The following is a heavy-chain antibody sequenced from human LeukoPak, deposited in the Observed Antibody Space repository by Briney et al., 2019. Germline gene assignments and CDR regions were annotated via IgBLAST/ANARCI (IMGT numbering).Heavy chain of an antibody. CDR3: AREHGNAFDS. J-gene: IGHJ4*02. Sequence: SETLSLTCSGSGASISSYYWSWIRQSAGKGLEWIGRIHSSGNINYNPSLKSGVTMSVDTSRKQLSMKLSSVTAADTGMYYCAREHGNAFDSWGQGKLGTVSS. D-gene: IGHD4-23*01. CDR1: GASISSYY. CDR2: IHSSGNI. V-gene: IGHV4-4*07.